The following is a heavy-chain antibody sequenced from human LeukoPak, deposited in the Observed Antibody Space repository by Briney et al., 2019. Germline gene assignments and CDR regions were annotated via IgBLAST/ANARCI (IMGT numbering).Heavy chain of an antibody. CDR2: ISSSSSYI. CDR3: ACRGYSSGYYA. CDR1: RCTFSSYS. J-gene: IGHJ5*02. D-gene: IGHD3-22*01. Sequence: GGSLRLFCAASRCTFSSYSMNWVRQAPGKGLEWVSSISSSSSYISYADSVKGRFTISRDNAKNSLHLQMNSLRAEDTAVYYCACRGYSSGYYAWGQGTLVTVSS. V-gene: IGHV3-21*01.